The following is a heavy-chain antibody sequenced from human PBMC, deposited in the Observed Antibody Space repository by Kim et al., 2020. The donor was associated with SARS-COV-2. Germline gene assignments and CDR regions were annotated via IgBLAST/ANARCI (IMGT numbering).Heavy chain of an antibody. CDR3: ARGAYYDFWSGYPEDAFDI. CDR2: IGTAGDT. J-gene: IGHJ3*02. CDR1: GFTFSSYD. D-gene: IGHD3-3*01. V-gene: IGHV3-13*04. Sequence: GGSVRLSCAASGFTFSSYDMHWVRQATGKGLEWVSAIGTAGDTYYPGSVKGRFTISRENAKNSLYLQMNSLRAGDTAVYYCARGAYYDFWSGYPEDAFDIWGQGTMVTVSS.